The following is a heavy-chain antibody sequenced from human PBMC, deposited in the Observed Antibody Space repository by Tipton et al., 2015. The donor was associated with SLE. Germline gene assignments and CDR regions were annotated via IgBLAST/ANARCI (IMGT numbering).Heavy chain of an antibody. D-gene: IGHD7-27*01. Sequence: LRLSCALSGGSLSGFYWSWIRQTPGKGLEWIGEINKNGGTNFAPSLKSRVSMSIDRSKNQFSLKLNSVTAADTAVYFCARLNWGRHWYFDLWGRGTLVTVSS. CDR2: INKNGGT. CDR3: ARLNWGRHWYFDL. J-gene: IGHJ2*01. V-gene: IGHV4-34*01. CDR1: GGSLSGFY.